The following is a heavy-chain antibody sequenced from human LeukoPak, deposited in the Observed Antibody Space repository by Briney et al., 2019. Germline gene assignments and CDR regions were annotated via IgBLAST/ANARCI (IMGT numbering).Heavy chain of an antibody. J-gene: IGHJ4*02. CDR1: GFTFSSYA. CDR2: ISTDGSNK. Sequence: PGRSLRLSCAASGFTFSSYAMHWVRQAPGKGLEWVALISTDGSNKNYADSVKGRFTISRDNSKNTLYLQMNCLRAEDTAVYYCAKDSSSSWFGGDSKWGQGTLVTVSS. V-gene: IGHV3-30*04. D-gene: IGHD6-13*01. CDR3: AKDSSSSWFGGDSK.